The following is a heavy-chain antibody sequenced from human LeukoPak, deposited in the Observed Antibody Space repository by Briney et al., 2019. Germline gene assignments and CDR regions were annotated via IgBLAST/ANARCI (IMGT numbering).Heavy chain of an antibody. D-gene: IGHD3-9*01. CDR3: AKDGLVRYFDWLFEGWFDP. Sequence: GGTLRLSCAASGFTFSSYGMSWVRQAPGKGLEWVSAISGSGGSTYYADSVKGRFTISRDNSKNTLYLQMNSLRAEDTAVYYCAKDGLVRYFDWLFEGWFDPWGQGTLVTVSS. CDR2: ISGSGGST. CDR1: GFTFSSYG. V-gene: IGHV3-23*01. J-gene: IGHJ5*02.